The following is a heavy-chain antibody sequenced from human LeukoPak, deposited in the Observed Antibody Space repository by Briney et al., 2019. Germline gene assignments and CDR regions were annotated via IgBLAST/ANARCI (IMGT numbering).Heavy chain of an antibody. CDR3: ARHRSRQGIAVAGSNWFDP. Sequence: PSETLSLTCAVYGGSFSGYYWSWIRQPPGKGLEWIGEINHSGSTNYNPSLKSRVTISVDTSKNQFSLKLSSVTAADTAVYYCARHRSRQGIAVAGSNWFDPWGQGTLVTVSS. CDR1: GGSFSGYY. J-gene: IGHJ5*02. V-gene: IGHV4-34*01. CDR2: INHSGST. D-gene: IGHD6-19*01.